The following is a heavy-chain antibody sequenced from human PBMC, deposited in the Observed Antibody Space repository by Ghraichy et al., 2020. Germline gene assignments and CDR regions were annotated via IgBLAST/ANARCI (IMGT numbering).Heavy chain of an antibody. Sequence: SETLSLTCTVSGGSISSRSYYWGWIRQPPGKGLEWIGSIYYSGSTYYNPSLESRVTISVDTSKNQFSLKLSSVTAADTAVYYCARLEGYYDILTGYYIGAFDIWGQGTMVTVSS. CDR3: ARLEGYYDILTGYYIGAFDI. J-gene: IGHJ3*02. CDR1: GGSISSRSYY. CDR2: IYYSGST. V-gene: IGHV4-39*01. D-gene: IGHD3-9*01.